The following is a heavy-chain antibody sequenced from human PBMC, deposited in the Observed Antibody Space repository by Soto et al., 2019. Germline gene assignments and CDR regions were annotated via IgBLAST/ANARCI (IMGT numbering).Heavy chain of an antibody. Sequence: EKGLEWVAYISSSSSYTDYADSVKGRFTISRDNAKNSLYLQMNSLRVEDTAVYYFFFQAEDGIRDTVPVSAFLLNRSSDL. V-gene: IGHV3-11*03. CDR3: FFQAEDGIRDTVPVSAFLLNRSSDL. J-gene: IGHJ2*01. CDR2: ISSSSSYT. D-gene: IGHD2-15*01.